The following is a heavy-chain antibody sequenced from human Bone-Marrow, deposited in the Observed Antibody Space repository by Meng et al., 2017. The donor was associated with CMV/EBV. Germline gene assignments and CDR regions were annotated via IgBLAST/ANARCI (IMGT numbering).Heavy chain of an antibody. Sequence: ASVKVSCKASGYTFTGYYIHWMRQAPGQGLEWMGWINPGSDDTTYAQKFQGRVTMTRDTSTSTVYMELSSLRSEDTAVYYCARSHYYDSSGYWGYWGQGTLVTVSS. CDR2: INPGSDDT. V-gene: IGHV1-2*02. J-gene: IGHJ4*02. CDR3: ARSHYYDSSGYWGY. CDR1: GYTFTGYY. D-gene: IGHD3-22*01.